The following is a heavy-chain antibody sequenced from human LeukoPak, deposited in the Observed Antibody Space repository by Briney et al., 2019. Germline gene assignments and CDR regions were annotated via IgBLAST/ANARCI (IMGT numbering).Heavy chain of an antibody. CDR3: ARDRAGAAAIFHYYGMDV. V-gene: IGHV1-69*13. D-gene: IGHD2-2*01. CDR1: GGTFSSYA. Sequence: GASVKVSCKASGGTFSSYAISWVRQAPGQGLEWMGGIIPSFGTANYAQKFQGRVTITADESTSTAYMELSSLRSEDTAVYYCARDRAGAAAIFHYYGMDVWGKGTTVTVSS. J-gene: IGHJ6*04. CDR2: IIPSFGTA.